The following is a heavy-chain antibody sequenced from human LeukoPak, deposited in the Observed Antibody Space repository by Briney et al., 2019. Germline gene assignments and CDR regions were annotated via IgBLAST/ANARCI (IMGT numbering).Heavy chain of an antibody. CDR1: GYTFTSYG. CDR2: ISAYNGNT. D-gene: IGHD2-2*01. V-gene: IGHV1-18*01. Sequence: ASVKVSCKASGYTFTSYGISWVRQAPGQGLEWMGWISAYNGNTNYAQKLHGRVTMTTDTSTSTAYMELRSLRSDDTAVYYCATGYCSSTSCSTDAFDIWGQGTMVTVSS. CDR3: ATGYCSSTSCSTDAFDI. J-gene: IGHJ3*02.